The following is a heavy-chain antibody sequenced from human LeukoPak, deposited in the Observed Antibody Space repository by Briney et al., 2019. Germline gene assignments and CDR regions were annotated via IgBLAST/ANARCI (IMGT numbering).Heavy chain of an antibody. Sequence: ASVKVSCKASGYSFTSYAMHWVRQAPGQRLEWMGWINAGHGNTKYSQNFQGRVTITRDTSASTAYMELNSLRSEDTAVYYCARDQFYGDNPFDYWGQGTLVTVSS. D-gene: IGHD4-17*01. CDR3: ARDQFYGDNPFDY. CDR2: INAGHGNT. V-gene: IGHV1-3*01. CDR1: GYSFTSYA. J-gene: IGHJ4*02.